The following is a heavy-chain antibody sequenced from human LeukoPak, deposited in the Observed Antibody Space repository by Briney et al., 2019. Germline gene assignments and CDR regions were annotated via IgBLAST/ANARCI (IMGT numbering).Heavy chain of an antibody. D-gene: IGHD5-18*01. CDR2: ISGSGGNT. Sequence: GGSLRLSCAASGFTFSSYAMSWVRQAPGKGLEWVSAISGSGGNTYYAGSVRGRFTISRDNSKNTLYLQMNSLRAEDTAVYYCTKEREDTAIVDYVDYWGQGTLVSVSS. J-gene: IGHJ4*02. CDR1: GFTFSSYA. CDR3: TKEREDTAIVDYVDY. V-gene: IGHV3-23*01.